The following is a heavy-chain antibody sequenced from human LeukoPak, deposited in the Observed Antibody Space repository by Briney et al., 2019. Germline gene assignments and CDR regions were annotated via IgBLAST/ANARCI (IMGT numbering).Heavy chain of an antibody. Sequence: GRSLRLSCTASGFTFSSYGMHWVRQAPGKGLEWVAVIRYDGSNKYYAESVKGRFTISRDNSKNTLYLQMSSLRAEDTAVYYCAIVGAPLSFGGAFDIWGQGTMVTVPS. CDR2: IRYDGSNK. V-gene: IGHV3-33*01. D-gene: IGHD3-16*01. CDR3: AIVGAPLSFGGAFDI. J-gene: IGHJ3*02. CDR1: GFTFSSYG.